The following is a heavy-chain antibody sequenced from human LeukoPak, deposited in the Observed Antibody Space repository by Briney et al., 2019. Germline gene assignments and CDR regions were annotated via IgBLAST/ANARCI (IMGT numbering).Heavy chain of an antibody. J-gene: IGHJ4*02. Sequence: SETLSLTCAVYGGSFSGYYWSSIRQPPGKGLEWIGYIYYSGSTNYNPSLKSRVTMSVDTSKNQFSLKLSSVTAADTAVYYCARGRSGDWGQGTLVTVSS. CDR3: ARGRSGD. D-gene: IGHD3-16*02. V-gene: IGHV4-59*01. CDR2: IYYSGST. CDR1: GGSFSGYY.